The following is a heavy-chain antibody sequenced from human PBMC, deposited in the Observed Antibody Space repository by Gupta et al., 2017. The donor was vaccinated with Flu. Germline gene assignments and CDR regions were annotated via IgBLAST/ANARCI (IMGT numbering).Heavy chain of an antibody. CDR3: ARDLGIFGVVPRAPNHDAFDI. CDR1: GGSISSGGYY. J-gene: IGHJ3*02. D-gene: IGHD3-3*01. CDR2: IYYSGST. Sequence: QVQLQESGPGLVKPSQTLSLTCTVSGGSISSGGYYWSWIRQHPGKGLEWIGYIYYSGSTYYNPSLKSRVTIAVDTSKNQFSLKLSAVTAADTAVYYCARDLGIFGVVPRAPNHDAFDIWGQGTMVTVSS. V-gene: IGHV4-31*03.